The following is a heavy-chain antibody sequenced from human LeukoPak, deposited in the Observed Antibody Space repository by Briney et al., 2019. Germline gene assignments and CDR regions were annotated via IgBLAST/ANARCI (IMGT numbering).Heavy chain of an antibody. D-gene: IGHD2-8*01. J-gene: IGHJ3*02. V-gene: IGHV1-24*01. CDR1: GYTLTELS. CDR3: ARDKTVLMVYAQADAFDI. Sequence: ASVKVSCKVSGYTLTELSMHWVRQAPGKGLEWMGGFDPEDGETIYAQKFQGRVTMTEDTSTDTAYMELCSLRSEDTAVYYCARDKTVLMVYAQADAFDIWGQGTMVTVSS. CDR2: FDPEDGET.